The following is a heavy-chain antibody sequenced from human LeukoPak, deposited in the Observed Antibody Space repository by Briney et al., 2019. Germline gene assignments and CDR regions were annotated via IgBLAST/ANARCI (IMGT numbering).Heavy chain of an antibody. CDR1: GFTFTTYD. V-gene: IGHV3-13*01. D-gene: IGHD2-15*01. Sequence: GGSLRLSCAASGFTFTTYDMHWVRQATGKGLEWVSAIGTTGDTYYPGSVKGRFTIFRENAKNSLYLQMNSLRGGDTAVYYCARDRGGGHMDVWGKGTTVTISS. J-gene: IGHJ6*03. CDR3: ARDRGGGHMDV. CDR2: IGTTGDT.